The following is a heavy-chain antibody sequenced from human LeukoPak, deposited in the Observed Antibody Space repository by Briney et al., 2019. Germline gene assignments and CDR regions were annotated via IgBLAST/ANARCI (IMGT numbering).Heavy chain of an antibody. CDR3: ARDQQWLPPQSYYYYGMDV. D-gene: IGHD6-19*01. J-gene: IGHJ6*02. V-gene: IGHV4-34*01. CDR1: GGSFSGYY. CDR2: INHSGST. Sequence: SETLSLTCAVYGGSFSGYYWSWIRQPPGKGLEWIGEINHSGSTNYNPSLKSRVTISVDTSKNQFSLKLSSVTAADTAVYYCARDQQWLPPQSYYYYGMDVWGQGTTVTVSS.